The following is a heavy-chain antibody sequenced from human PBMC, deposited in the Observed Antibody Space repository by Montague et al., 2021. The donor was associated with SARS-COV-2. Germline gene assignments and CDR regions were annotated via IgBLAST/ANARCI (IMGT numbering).Heavy chain of an antibody. CDR2: IYWDDDK. CDR1: GFSLSTSGVG. D-gene: IGHD3-9*01. Sequence: PALVKPTQTLTLTCTFSGFSLSTSGVGVGWIRQPPGKALEWLALIYWDDDKRYSPSLKSRLTITKDTSKNQGVLTMTNMDPVDTATYYCAHKTGLRYFDWLFQTNPTGGYFDLWGRGTLVTVSS. CDR3: AHKTGLRYFDWLFQTNPTGGYFDL. J-gene: IGHJ2*01. V-gene: IGHV2-5*02.